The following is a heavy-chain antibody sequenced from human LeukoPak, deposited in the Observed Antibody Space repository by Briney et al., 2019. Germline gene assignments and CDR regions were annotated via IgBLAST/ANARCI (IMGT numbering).Heavy chain of an antibody. CDR2: IYSGGNT. D-gene: IGHD6-13*01. CDR1: GFSVSHNY. J-gene: IGHJ4*02. CDR3: TRDTPGIAASVSGG. V-gene: IGHV3-53*01. Sequence: GGSLRLSCTASGFSVSHNYMNWVRQAPGKGLEWVALIYSGGNTHYADSVKGRFTISRDNSKNTLYLQMSSLRVEDTAIYYCTRDTPGIAASVSGGWGQGTLVTVSS.